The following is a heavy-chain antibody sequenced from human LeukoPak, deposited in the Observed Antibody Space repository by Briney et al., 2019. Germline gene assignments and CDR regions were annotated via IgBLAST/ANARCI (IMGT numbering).Heavy chain of an antibody. CDR3: ARADRLHGGPYMFGP. D-gene: IGHD3-3*02. CDR2: INPNTGGT. Sequence: ASVRVSCKTSGYTFTDYYMHWVRQAPGQGLEWMGWINPNTGGTSSAQKFQGRVTMSRDTAITTVYMEVSWLTSDDTAIYYCARADRLHGGPYMFGPWGQGTLVTVYS. CDR1: GYTFTDYY. J-gene: IGHJ4*02. V-gene: IGHV1-2*02.